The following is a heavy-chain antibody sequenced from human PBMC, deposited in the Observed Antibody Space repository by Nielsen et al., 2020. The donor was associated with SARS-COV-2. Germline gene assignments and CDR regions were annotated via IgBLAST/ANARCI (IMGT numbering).Heavy chain of an antibody. CDR1: GGSISSGGYY. CDR3: ASVSWSSEMAYYMDV. J-gene: IGHJ6*03. D-gene: IGHD5-24*01. CDR2: IYYSGST. V-gene: IGHV4-61*08. Sequence: SETLSLTCTVSGGSISSGGYYWSWIRQPPGKGLEWIGYIYYSGSTNYNPSLKSRVTISVDTSKNQFSLKLSSVTAADTAVYYCASVSWSSEMAYYMDVWGKGTTVTVSS.